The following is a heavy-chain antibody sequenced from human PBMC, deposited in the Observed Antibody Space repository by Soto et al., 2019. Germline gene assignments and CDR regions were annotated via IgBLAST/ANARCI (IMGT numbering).Heavy chain of an antibody. D-gene: IGHD3-16*02. Sequence: GGSLRLSCTASGFTFGDYSMSWFRQAPGKGLEWVAVISYDGSDKYYADSVKGRFTISRDNSKNTLYLQMNSLRAEDTAVYYCSKDLDGLQGLVDSSFCFDYWGQGTLVTVSS. V-gene: IGHV3-30*04. CDR3: SKDLDGLQGLVDSSFCFDY. CDR1: GFTFGDYS. J-gene: IGHJ4*02. CDR2: ISYDGSDK.